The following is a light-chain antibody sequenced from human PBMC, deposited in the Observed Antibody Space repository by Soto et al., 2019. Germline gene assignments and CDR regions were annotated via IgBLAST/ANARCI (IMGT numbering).Light chain of an antibody. CDR3: QQYYKWPPFT. V-gene: IGKV3-15*01. J-gene: IGKJ3*01. Sequence: ENVMTQSPATLSVSPGERATLSCRASQRIDTSLAWYQQRPGQAPRLLLYNAATRATGIPARFSGRGFGTEFTLTISSLQSEDFALYYCQQYYKWPPFTFGPGTKVDI. CDR1: QRIDTS. CDR2: NAA.